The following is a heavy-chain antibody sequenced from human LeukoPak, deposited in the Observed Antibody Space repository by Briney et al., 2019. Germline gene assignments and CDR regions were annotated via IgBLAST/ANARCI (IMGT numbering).Heavy chain of an antibody. CDR2: IYYSGST. V-gene: IGHV4-59*08. CDR1: GGSISSYY. Sequence: SETLSLTCTASGGSISSYYWSWIRQPPGKGLEWIGYIYYSGSTNYNPSLKSRVTISVDTSKNQFSLKLSSVTAADTAVYYCARHRLLWFGELSYWFDPWGQGTLVTVSS. J-gene: IGHJ5*02. D-gene: IGHD3-10*01. CDR3: ARHRLLWFGELSYWFDP.